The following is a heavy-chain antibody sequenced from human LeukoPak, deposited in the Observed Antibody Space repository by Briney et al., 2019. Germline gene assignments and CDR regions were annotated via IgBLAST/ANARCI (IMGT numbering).Heavy chain of an antibody. CDR2: LNPKSGGT. CDR1: GYTFTGYY. D-gene: IGHD1-1*01. V-gene: IGHV1-2*02. CDR3: ARNDWNDPWFDP. Sequence: ASVKVSCKASGYTFTGYYIHWVRQAPGQGLEWMGWLNPKSGGTNYAQNFQGRVTMTRDTIINTAYMELSRMRSDDTAVYYCARNDWNDPWFDPWGQGTLVTVSS. J-gene: IGHJ5*02.